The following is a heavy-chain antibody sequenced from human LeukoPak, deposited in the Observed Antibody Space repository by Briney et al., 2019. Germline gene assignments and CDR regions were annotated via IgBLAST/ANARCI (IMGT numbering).Heavy chain of an antibody. D-gene: IGHD3-10*01. Sequence: SVKVSCKASGGTFSSYAISWVRQAPGQGLEWMGGISPIFGTANYAQKFQGRVTITADKSTSTAYMELGSLRSEDTAVYYCASGVVVRGVISYYGMDVWGKGTTVTVSS. CDR3: ASGVVVRGVISYYGMDV. J-gene: IGHJ6*04. CDR2: ISPIFGTA. V-gene: IGHV1-69*06. CDR1: GGTFSSYA.